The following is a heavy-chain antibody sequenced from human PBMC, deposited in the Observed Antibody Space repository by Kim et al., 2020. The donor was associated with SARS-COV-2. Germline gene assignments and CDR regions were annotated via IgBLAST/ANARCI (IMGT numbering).Heavy chain of an antibody. Sequence: SGPTLVNPPQTLTVTCTFSGFSLSTYGVSVGWIRRAPGKALEWLAVIYWDNDNRLSPFLETRLTITKDTSKNQVVLTMTNMDVADTATYFCAHSPSYNWFDAWGQGILVTVSS. CDR2: IYWDNDN. J-gene: IGHJ5*02. CDR3: AHSPSYNWFDA. V-gene: IGHV2-5*02. CDR1: GFSLSTYGVS.